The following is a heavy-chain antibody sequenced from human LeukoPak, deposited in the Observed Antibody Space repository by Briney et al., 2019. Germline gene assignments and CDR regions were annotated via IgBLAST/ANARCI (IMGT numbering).Heavy chain of an antibody. D-gene: IGHD3-22*01. J-gene: IGHJ4*02. CDR2: INHSGST. Sequence: PSETLSLTCAVYGGSFSGYYWSWIRQPPGKGLEWIGEINHSGSTNYNPSLKSRVTISGDTSENQFSLRLSSVTAADTAVYYYARASYSYDISGWVPFDYWGQGTLVTVSS. CDR1: GGSFSGYY. CDR3: ARASYSYDISGWVPFDY. V-gene: IGHV4-34*01.